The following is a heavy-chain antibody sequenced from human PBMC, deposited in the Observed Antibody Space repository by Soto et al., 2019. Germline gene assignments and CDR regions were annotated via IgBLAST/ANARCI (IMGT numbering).Heavy chain of an antibody. V-gene: IGHV3-53*01. CDR3: ARDRVESGYPEYFQH. D-gene: IGHD3-22*01. CDR1: GFTVSSNY. J-gene: IGHJ1*01. Sequence: EVPLVESGGGLIQPGGSLRLSCAASGFTVSSNYMSWVRQAPGKGLEWVSVIYSGGSTYYADSVEGRFTISRDNSKNTLYLQMNSLRAEDTAVYYCARDRVESGYPEYFQHWGQGTLVTVSS. CDR2: IYSGGST.